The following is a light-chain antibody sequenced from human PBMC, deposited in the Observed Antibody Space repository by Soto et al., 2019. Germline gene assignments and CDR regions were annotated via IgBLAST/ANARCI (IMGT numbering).Light chain of an antibody. V-gene: IGLV2-14*01. CDR2: EVS. CDR1: SSDVGGYHY. CDR3: SSFISSSAFV. J-gene: IGLJ1*01. Sequence: QSVLTQPASVSVSPGQSITISCTGTSSDVGGYHYDSWYQQHPDKAPKLVIYEVSNRPSGVSNRFSGSKSGKTASLTISGLQAEDEADYYCSSFISSSAFVFGTGPKVTVL.